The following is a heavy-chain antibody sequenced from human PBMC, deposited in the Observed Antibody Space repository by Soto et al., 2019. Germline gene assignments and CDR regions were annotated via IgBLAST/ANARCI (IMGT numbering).Heavy chain of an antibody. CDR2: IYYSGST. Sequence: SETLSLTCTVSGGSISTDHYHWTWIRQTPGKGLEWIGYIYYSGSTYYNPSLKSRVTISVDTSKNQFSLKLSSVTAADTAVYYCARGEVLHDSSGYRVRYFDYWGQGTLVTVSS. D-gene: IGHD3-22*01. CDR3: ARGEVLHDSSGYRVRYFDY. V-gene: IGHV4-30-4*01. CDR1: GGSISTDHYH. J-gene: IGHJ4*02.